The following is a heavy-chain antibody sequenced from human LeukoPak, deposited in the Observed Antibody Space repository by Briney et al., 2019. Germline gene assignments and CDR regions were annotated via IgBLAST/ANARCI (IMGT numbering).Heavy chain of an antibody. CDR3: ARDGIAVAGPSVYFDY. CDR2: INPNSGGT. V-gene: IGHV1-2*06. J-gene: IGHJ4*02. CDR1: GYTFTGYY. Sequence: ASVKVSCKASGYTFTGYYMHWVRQAPGQGLEWMGRINPNSGGTNYAQKFQGRVTITTDESTSTAYMELSSLRSEDTAVYYCARDGIAVAGPSVYFDYWGQGTLVTVSS. D-gene: IGHD6-19*01.